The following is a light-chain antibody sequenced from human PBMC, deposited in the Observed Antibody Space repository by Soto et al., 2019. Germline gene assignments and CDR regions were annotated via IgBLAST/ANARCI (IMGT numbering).Light chain of an antibody. CDR1: QSVSSN. V-gene: IGKV3D-15*01. J-gene: IGKJ1*01. Sequence: EVVMPQSPATLSVSPGERATLSCRASQSVSSNLAWYQQKPGQPPRLLIYDSSTRATGFPDRFSGSGSGTDFTLTIIRLEPEDFAVYYCQQYDISPWTFGQGTKVDI. CDR3: QQYDISPWT. CDR2: DSS.